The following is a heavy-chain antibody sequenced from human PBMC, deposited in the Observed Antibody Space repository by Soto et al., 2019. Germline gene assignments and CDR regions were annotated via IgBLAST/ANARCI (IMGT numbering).Heavy chain of an antibody. CDR3: ARVLGGDRAFDI. J-gene: IGHJ3*02. CDR2: ISSSGSTI. CDR1: GFTFSSYE. V-gene: IGHV3-48*03. Sequence: GGSLRLSCAASGFTFSSYEMNWVRQAPGKGLEWVSYISSSGSTIYYADSVKGRFTISRDNAKNSLYLQMNRLSAEDTAGYYCARVLGGDRAFDIWGQGTMVTVSS. D-gene: IGHD2-21*01.